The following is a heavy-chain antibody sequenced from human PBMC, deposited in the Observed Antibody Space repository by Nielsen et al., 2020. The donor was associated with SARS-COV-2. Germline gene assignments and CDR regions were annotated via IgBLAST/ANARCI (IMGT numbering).Heavy chain of an antibody. D-gene: IGHD6-6*01. CDR2: ISYDGSNK. V-gene: IGHV3-30*18. J-gene: IGHJ6*02. Sequence: GESLKISCAASGFTFSSYGMHWVRQAPGKGLEWMAVISYDGSNKYYADSVKGRFTISRDNSKNTLYLQMNSLRAEDTAVYYCAKDLEYGSSKGKASYGMDVWGQGTTVTVSS. CDR1: GFTFSSYG. CDR3: AKDLEYGSSKGKASYGMDV.